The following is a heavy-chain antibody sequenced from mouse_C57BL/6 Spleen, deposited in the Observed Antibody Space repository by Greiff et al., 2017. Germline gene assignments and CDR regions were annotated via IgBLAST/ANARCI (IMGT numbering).Heavy chain of an antibody. CDR1: GYTFTDYE. J-gene: IGHJ4*01. CDR2: IDPETGGT. V-gene: IGHV1-15*01. Sequence: QVQLKQSGAELVRPGASVTLSCKASGYTFTDYEMHWVKQTPVHGLEWIGAIDPETGGTAYNQKFKGKAILTADKSSSTAYMEPRSLPSEDSAVYYCTNSRVFWYAMDYWGQGTSVTVSS. CDR3: TNSRVFWYAMDY.